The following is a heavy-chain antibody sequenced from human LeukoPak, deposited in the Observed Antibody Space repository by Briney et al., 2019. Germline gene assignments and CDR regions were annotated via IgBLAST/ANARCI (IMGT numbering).Heavy chain of an antibody. CDR3: AKVPPYGGNSLAGFDI. CDR2: ISGSGGST. J-gene: IGHJ3*02. CDR1: GFTFRSYA. V-gene: IGHV3-23*01. Sequence: QPGGFLRLSCAAYGFTFRSYAMSWVRQAPGKGLEWVSAISGSGGSTYYADSVKGRFTISRDNSKNTLYLQMNSLRAEDTAVYYCAKVPPYGGNSLAGFDIWGQGTMVTVSS. D-gene: IGHD4-23*01.